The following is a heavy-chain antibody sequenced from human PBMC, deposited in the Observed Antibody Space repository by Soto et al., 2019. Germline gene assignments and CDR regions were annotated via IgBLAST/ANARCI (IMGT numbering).Heavy chain of an antibody. CDR2: IDPVDSDD. CDR1: GYIFTKHW. D-gene: IGHD3-22*01. CDR3: ARRALDPSAHYYPYNWFDS. V-gene: IGHV5-51*01. Sequence: PGESLKISCQGSGYIFTKHWIAWVRQKPGKGLEWIGIIDPVDSDDRYSPSFEGQVTISVDKSNNTAFLRWDKLKTSDTATYFCARRALDPSAHYYPYNWFDSWGQGTQVTVSS. J-gene: IGHJ5*01.